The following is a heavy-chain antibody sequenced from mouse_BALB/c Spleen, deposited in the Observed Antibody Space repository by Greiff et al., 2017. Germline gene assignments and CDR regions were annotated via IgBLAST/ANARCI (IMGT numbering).Heavy chain of an antibody. J-gene: IGHJ2*01. CDR3: ARDNYRYFDY. V-gene: IGHV5-4*02. CDR2: ISDGGSYT. CDR1: GFTFSDYY. Sequence: DVQLVESGGGLVKPGGTLKLSCAASGFTFSDYYMYWVRQTPEKRLEWVATISDGGSYTYYPDSVKGRFTISRDNAKNNLYLQMSSPKSEDTAMYYCARDNYRYFDYWGQGTTLTVSS. D-gene: IGHD2-14*01.